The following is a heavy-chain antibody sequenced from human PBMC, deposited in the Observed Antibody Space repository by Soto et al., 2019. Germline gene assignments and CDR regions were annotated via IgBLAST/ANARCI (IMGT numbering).Heavy chain of an antibody. CDR1: GGTFSSYA. J-gene: IGHJ4*02. D-gene: IGHD3-22*01. CDR3: ARDYYDSSGSLGAQYYCEY. Sequence: QVQLVQSGAEVKKPGSSVKVSCKASGGTFSSYAISWVRQAPGQGLEWMGGIIPSFGTANYAQKFQGRVTITADESTSTAYRELSSLRSEDTAVYYCARDYYDSSGSLGAQYYCEYWGQGTLVTVSS. V-gene: IGHV1-69*01. CDR2: IIPSFGTA.